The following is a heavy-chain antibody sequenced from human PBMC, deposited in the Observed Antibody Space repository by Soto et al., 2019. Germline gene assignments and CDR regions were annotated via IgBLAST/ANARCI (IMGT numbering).Heavy chain of an antibody. J-gene: IGHJ4*02. CDR3: ARANWYSEY. Sequence: QVHLQESGPGLVKPSETLSLTCTVSGGSINNHYWSWIRQPPGKGLEWIGYIYYTGSTNYNPSLKSRVTMSVHSSKNQCSLNLTSLTAADTAIYYCARANWYSEYWGQGTLVTVSS. D-gene: IGHD7-27*01. CDR1: GGSINNHY. V-gene: IGHV4-59*11. CDR2: IYYTGST.